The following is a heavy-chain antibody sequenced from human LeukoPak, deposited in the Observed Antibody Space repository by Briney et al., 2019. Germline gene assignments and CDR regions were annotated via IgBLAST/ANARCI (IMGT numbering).Heavy chain of an antibody. D-gene: IGHD3-3*01. CDR3: ARDNTISGHYEVGY. Sequence: GGSLRLSCAASGFSVSTNYMIWVRQAPGMGLECVSVISNHGTTYYADSVKGRFSISRDNSKNTVFLQMNSLRAEDTAVYYCARDNTISGHYEVGYWGQGTLVTVSS. J-gene: IGHJ4*02. CDR2: ISNHGTT. V-gene: IGHV3-53*01. CDR1: GFSVSTNY.